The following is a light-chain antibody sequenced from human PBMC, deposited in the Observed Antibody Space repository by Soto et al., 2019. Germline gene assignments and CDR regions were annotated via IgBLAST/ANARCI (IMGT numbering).Light chain of an antibody. CDR1: VLAKKY. Sequence: SYELTQPSSVSVSPGQTARITCSGDVLAKKYARWFQQKPGQAPVVVIYKDSERPSGIPERFSGSSSGTTVTLTISGAQVEDEADYYCYSAADNNLRVFGGGTKVTVL. CDR3: YSAADNNLRV. V-gene: IGLV3-27*01. J-gene: IGLJ3*02. CDR2: KDS.